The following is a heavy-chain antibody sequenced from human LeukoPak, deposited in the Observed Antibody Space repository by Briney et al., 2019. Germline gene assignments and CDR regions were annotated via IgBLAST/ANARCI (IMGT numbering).Heavy chain of an antibody. D-gene: IGHD1-26*01. V-gene: IGHV4-59*04. Sequence: SETLSLTSTVSGGSISSYYWSWIRQPPGKGLEWIGYIYHSGSTYYNPSLKSRVTISVDRSKNQFSLELSSVTATDTAVYFCATNRAGTYDRPFDIWGQGTMVTVSS. CDR1: GGSISSYY. CDR3: ATNRAGTYDRPFDI. J-gene: IGHJ3*02. CDR2: IYHSGST.